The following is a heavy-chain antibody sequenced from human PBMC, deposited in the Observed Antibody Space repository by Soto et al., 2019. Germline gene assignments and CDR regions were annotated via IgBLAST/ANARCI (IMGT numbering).Heavy chain of an antibody. CDR2: IVGDASGI. D-gene: IGHD3-3*01. CDR1: GFTFSTYS. Sequence: GGSLRLSFAAYGFTFSTYSMNWVRQAPGKGLGWVAVIVGDASGIDYADSVKGRFTISRDNLKNTLYLQMTSLRVEDTATYFCAKDLRPDGRYDLDYWGQGTLVTVSS. J-gene: IGHJ4*02. CDR3: AKDLRPDGRYDLDY. V-gene: IGHV3-23*01.